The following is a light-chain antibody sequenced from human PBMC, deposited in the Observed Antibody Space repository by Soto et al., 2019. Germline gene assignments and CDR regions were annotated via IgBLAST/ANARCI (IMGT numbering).Light chain of an antibody. CDR2: GVT. V-gene: IGLV2-14*01. CDR3: SSFTTSYFYV. CDR1: SSDVGKYNY. J-gene: IGLJ1*01. Sequence: QSALTQPPSASGSPGQSVTISCTGTSSDVGKYNYVSWYQQHPGKAPKLLIHGVTRRPSGVSSRFSASKSAYTASLTISGLQAEDEATYFCSSFTTSYFYVFGPGTKVTVL.